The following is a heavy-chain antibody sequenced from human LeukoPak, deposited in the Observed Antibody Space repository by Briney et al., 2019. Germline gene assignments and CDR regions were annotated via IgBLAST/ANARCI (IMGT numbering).Heavy chain of an antibody. V-gene: IGHV3-23*01. Sequence: GGSLRLSCAPSGVTFSSYTMSCGCEAPGGGRERGSAICGSGGRPNSATSVKGPFTISRDNPKKRLYLQRNSLRAEETALYHCARGYCSSPSCYGASSIDVWGQGTTVTVSS. CDR1: GVTFSSYT. CDR3: ARGYCSSPSCYGASSIDV. J-gene: IGHJ6*02. CDR2: ICGSGGRP. D-gene: IGHD2-2*01.